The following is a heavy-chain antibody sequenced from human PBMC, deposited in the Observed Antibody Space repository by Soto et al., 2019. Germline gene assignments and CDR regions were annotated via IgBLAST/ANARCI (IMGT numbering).Heavy chain of an antibody. CDR3: ARDVMPGHGCNPGEGAFDI. CDR1: GFTVSSNY. D-gene: IGHD3-16*01. CDR2: IYSGGST. Sequence: GGSLRLSCAASGFTVSSNYMSWVRQAPGKGLEWVSVIYSGGSTSYADDVKGRVNISRDNSKNTMYLQLNSMRAEDTAVYYCARDVMPGHGCNPGEGAFDIWGQGTMVTVSS. J-gene: IGHJ3*02. V-gene: IGHV3-66*01.